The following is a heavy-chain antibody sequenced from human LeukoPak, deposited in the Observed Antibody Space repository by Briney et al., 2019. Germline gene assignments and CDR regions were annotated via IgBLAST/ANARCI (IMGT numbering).Heavy chain of an antibody. CDR2: TYYRSKWYN. CDR3: ARDKLADSSGYYWQGGAFDI. CDR1: GDSVSSNSAA. V-gene: IGHV6-1*01. D-gene: IGHD3-22*01. Sequence: SQTLSLTCAISGDSVSSNSAAWNWIRQSPSRGLEWLGRTYYRSKWYNDYAVSVKSRITINPDTSKNQFSLQLNSVTPEDTAVYYCARDKLADSSGYYWQGGAFDIWGQGTMVTVSS. J-gene: IGHJ3*02.